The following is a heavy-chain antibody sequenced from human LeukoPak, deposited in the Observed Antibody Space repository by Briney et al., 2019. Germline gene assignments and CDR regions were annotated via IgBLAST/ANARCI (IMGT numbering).Heavy chain of an antibody. CDR3: ARDGYSGSYFVDY. J-gene: IGHJ4*02. D-gene: IGHD1-26*01. V-gene: IGHV3-7*01. Sequence: PGGSLRLSCAASGFTFSSYWMSWVRQAPGKGLEWVANIKQDGSEKYYVDSVKGRFTISRDNAKNSLYLQMNSLRAEDTAVYYCARDGYSGSYFVDYWGQGTLVTVSS. CDR2: IKQDGSEK. CDR1: GFTFSSYW.